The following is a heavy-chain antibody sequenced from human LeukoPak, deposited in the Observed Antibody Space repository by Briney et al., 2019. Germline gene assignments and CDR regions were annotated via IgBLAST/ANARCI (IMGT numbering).Heavy chain of an antibody. CDR2: INPNTGDT. J-gene: IGHJ4*02. CDR1: GYTFTGYY. V-gene: IGHV1-2*02. Sequence: ASVKVSCKASGYTFTGYYLFWVRQAPGQGLAWMGWINPNTGDTGYGQKFQGRVTLTRDTSIRTTYMELSSLRSDDTAVYYCARDERFCNGDNHYPDLGYWGQGTLVTVSS. D-gene: IGHD2-15*01. CDR3: ARDERFCNGDNHYPDLGY.